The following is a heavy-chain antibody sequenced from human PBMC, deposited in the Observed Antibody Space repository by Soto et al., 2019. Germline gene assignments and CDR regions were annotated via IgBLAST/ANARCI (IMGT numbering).Heavy chain of an antibody. Sequence: QVQLVESGGGVVQPGRSLRLSCAASGFTFSSYGMHWVRQAPGKGLEWVAVIWYDGSNKYYADSVKGRFTISRDNSKNTLYLQMNSLRAEDTAVYYCARDPVAAAGTEGYYYYMGVWGKGTTVTVSS. J-gene: IGHJ6*03. CDR3: ARDPVAAAGTEGYYYYMGV. CDR2: IWYDGSNK. CDR1: GFTFSSYG. V-gene: IGHV3-33*01. D-gene: IGHD6-13*01.